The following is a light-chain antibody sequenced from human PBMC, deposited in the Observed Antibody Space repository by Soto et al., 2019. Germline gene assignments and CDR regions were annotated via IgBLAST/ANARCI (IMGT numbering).Light chain of an antibody. CDR3: QQGYRTPRT. V-gene: IGKV1-39*01. J-gene: IGKJ4*01. Sequence: DIQMTQSPSSLSASVGDRVTITCRASQSISSYLNWYQQNPGKAPKLLIYAAFTLQSGVPSRFRGSGSGTDFNLTISSLQPEDFVSYYCQQGYRTPRTFGGGTQVEIK. CDR2: AAF. CDR1: QSISSY.